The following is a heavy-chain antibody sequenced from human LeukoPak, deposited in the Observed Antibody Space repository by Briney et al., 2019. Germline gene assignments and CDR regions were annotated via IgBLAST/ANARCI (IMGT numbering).Heavy chain of an antibody. D-gene: IGHD3-22*01. J-gene: IGHJ4*02. V-gene: IGHV4-31*03. Sequence: PSETLSLTCTVSGGSISSGGYYWSWIRQHPGKGLEWIGYIYYSGSTYYNPSLKSRVTISVDTSKNQFSLKLSSVTAADTAVYYCARVISVSGYYYLDYWGQGTLVTVSS. CDR2: IYYSGST. CDR3: ARVISVSGYYYLDY. CDR1: GGSISSGGYY.